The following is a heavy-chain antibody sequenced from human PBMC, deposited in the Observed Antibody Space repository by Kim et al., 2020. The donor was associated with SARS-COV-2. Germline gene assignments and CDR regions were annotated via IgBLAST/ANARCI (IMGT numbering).Heavy chain of an antibody. V-gene: IGHV4-34*01. J-gene: IGHJ4*02. Sequence: SETLSLTCAVYGGSFSGYYWSWIRQPPGKGLEWIGEINHSGSTNYNPSLKSRVTISVDTSKNQFSLKLSSVTAADTAVYYCASAGPSGFGETRYFDYWGQGTLVTVSS. CDR3: ASAGPSGFGETRYFDY. D-gene: IGHD3-10*01. CDR1: GGSFSGYY. CDR2: INHSGST.